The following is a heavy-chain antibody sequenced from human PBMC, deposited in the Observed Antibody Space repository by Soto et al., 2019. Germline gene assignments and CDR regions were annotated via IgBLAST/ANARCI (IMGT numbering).Heavy chain of an antibody. D-gene: IGHD6-19*01. V-gene: IGHV3-30*02. Sequence: PGGSLRLSCAASGLTFINYAMHCVRQAPGKGLEWVAVIRYDGSHENYADSVKGRFTISRDNSKNILYLQMNSLRAEDTALYYCVGQLYSSGWAAVSPWGQGTLVTVSS. CDR3: VGQLYSSGWAAVSP. J-gene: IGHJ5*02. CDR1: GLTFINYA. CDR2: IRYDGSHE.